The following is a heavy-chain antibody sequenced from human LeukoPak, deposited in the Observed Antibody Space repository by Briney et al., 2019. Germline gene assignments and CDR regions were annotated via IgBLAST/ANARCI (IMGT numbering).Heavy chain of an antibody. V-gene: IGHV3-66*01. CDR3: VKLPYSDTSAYYVDY. Sequence: GGSLRLSCAASGFTVSNMYMSWVRQAPGKGLEWVSVIYSGGSTHYADSVKGRFTISRDNSKKTLYIQMNSLRAEDTAVYYCVKLPYSDTSAYYVDYWGQGTLVTVSS. J-gene: IGHJ4*02. D-gene: IGHD3-22*01. CDR1: GFTVSNMY. CDR2: IYSGGST.